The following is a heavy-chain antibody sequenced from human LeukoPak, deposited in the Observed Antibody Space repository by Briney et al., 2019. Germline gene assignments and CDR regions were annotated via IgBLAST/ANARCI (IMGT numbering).Heavy chain of an antibody. D-gene: IGHD5-18*01. CDR2: ISASGGST. J-gene: IGHJ3*02. Sequence: GGSLRLSCAASGFTFSSYAMNWVRQAPGKGLEWALLISASGGSTYYADSVKGRFTISRDNSKNTLYLQMNSLRAEDTAVYYCAKDSGSDGYLEAFDIWGQGTMVTVSS. CDR3: AKDSGSDGYLEAFDI. V-gene: IGHV3-23*01. CDR1: GFTFSSYA.